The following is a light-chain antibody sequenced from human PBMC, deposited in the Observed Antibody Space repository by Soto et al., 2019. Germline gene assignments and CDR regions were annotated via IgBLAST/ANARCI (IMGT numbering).Light chain of an antibody. CDR2: KAS. Sequence: DIHMTQSPSTLSASVGDRVTITCRASQSISGWLAWYQQKPGKAPKLLLCKASTLESGVPSRFSGSGSGTEFTLTISSLQPDDFATYYCQQYYSSWTFGQGTKVEIK. CDR3: QQYYSSWT. V-gene: IGKV1-5*03. CDR1: QSISGW. J-gene: IGKJ1*01.